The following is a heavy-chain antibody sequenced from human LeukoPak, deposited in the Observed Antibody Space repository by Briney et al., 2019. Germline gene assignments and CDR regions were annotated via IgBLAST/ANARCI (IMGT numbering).Heavy chain of an antibody. CDR2: INHSGST. Sequence: PSETLPLTCAVYGGSFSGYYWNWIRQPPGKGLEWIGEINHSGSTNYNPSLKSRVTISVDTSKNQFSLKLSSVTAADTAVYYCARGTGIVATIDTPPFDYWGQGTLVTVSS. V-gene: IGHV4-34*01. CDR1: GGSFSGYY. CDR3: ARGTGIVATIDTPPFDY. D-gene: IGHD5-12*01. J-gene: IGHJ4*02.